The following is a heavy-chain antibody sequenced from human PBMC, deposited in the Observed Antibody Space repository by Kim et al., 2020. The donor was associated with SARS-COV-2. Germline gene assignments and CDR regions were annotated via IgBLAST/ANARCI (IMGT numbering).Heavy chain of an antibody. CDR3: ARDWGRWGIAAAGAGWLDP. J-gene: IGHJ5*02. V-gene: IGHV1-69*13. D-gene: IGHD6-13*01. CDR1: GGTFSSYA. CDR2: IIPIFGTA. Sequence: SVKVSCKASGGTFSSYAISWVRQAPGQGLEWMGGIIPIFGTANYAQKFQGRVTITADESTSTAYMELSSLRSEDTAVYYCARDWGRWGIAAAGAGWLDPWGQGTLVTVSS.